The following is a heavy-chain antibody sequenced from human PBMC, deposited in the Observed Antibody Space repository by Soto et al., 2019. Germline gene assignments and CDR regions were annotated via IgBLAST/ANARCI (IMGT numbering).Heavy chain of an antibody. CDR1: GIIFSTYG. CDR2: ISHDGSTI. CDR3: GKPVKGTGCPYAIWYFDL. Sequence: QVQLVESGGGVVQPGRSLRLSCAASGIIFSTYGMHWVRQAPGKGLEWVAVISHDGSTIYYADSVKGRFTISRDNSKNTLVLHMSSLRAEDTAVSYCGKPVKGTGCPYAIWYFDLWGRGTLVTVSS. V-gene: IGHV3-30*18. J-gene: IGHJ2*01. D-gene: IGHD2-8*02.